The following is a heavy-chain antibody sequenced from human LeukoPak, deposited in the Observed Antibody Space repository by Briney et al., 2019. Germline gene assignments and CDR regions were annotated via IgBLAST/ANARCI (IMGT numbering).Heavy chain of an antibody. D-gene: IGHD6-13*01. J-gene: IGHJ6*02. CDR3: AREVPHKMYSSSWYDYYYYGMDV. CDR1: GGTFSSYA. CDR2: IIPIFGTA. V-gene: IGHV1-69*01. Sequence: GSSVKVSCKASGGTFSSYAISWVRQAPGQGLEWMGGIIPIFGTANYAQKFQGRVTITADESTSTAYMELSSLRSEDTAVYYCAREVPHKMYSSSWYDYYYYGMDVWGQGTTVTVSS.